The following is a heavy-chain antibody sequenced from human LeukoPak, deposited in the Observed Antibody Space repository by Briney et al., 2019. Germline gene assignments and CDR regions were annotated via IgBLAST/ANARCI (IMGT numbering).Heavy chain of an antibody. CDR1: GYTFTSYG. CDR2: MNPNSGNT. J-gene: IGHJ4*02. D-gene: IGHD3-3*01. Sequence: GASVKVSCKASGYTFTSYGINWVRQATGQGLEWMGWMNPNSGNTGYAQKFQGRVTITRNTSISTAYMELSSLRSEDTAVYYCARGSTYYDFWSGYYTGNYFDYWGQGTLVTVSS. CDR3: ARGSTYYDFWSGYYTGNYFDY. V-gene: IGHV1-8*03.